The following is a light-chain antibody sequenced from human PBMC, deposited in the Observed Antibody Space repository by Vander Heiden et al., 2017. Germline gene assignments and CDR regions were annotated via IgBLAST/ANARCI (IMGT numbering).Light chain of an antibody. CDR3: AIWYSSTWV. Sequence: QPVLPPPTSLSASPGASAIFTCPLRSGINGGTYRIYWYQQKPGRLPRYLRRYKSDSDKQQGSGVPSRFSGSKDAATNAGLLLISGLQSEDEADYYCAIWYSSTWVFGGGTKLTVL. CDR2: YKSDSDK. CDR1: SGINGGTYR. J-gene: IGLJ3*02. V-gene: IGLV5-39*01.